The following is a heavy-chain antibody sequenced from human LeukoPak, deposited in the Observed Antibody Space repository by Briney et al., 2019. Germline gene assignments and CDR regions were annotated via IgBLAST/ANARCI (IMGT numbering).Heavy chain of an antibody. CDR1: GYTFTSYG. CDR3: ARDSFGAIYYYYGMDV. D-gene: IGHD3-3*01. J-gene: IGHJ6*02. V-gene: IGHV1-18*01. Sequence: ASVKVSCKVSGYTFTSYGISWVRQAPGQGLEWMGWISAYNGNTNYAQKLQGRVTMTTDTSTSTAYMELRSLRSDDTAVYYCARDSFGAIYYYYGMDVWGQGTTITVSS. CDR2: ISAYNGNT.